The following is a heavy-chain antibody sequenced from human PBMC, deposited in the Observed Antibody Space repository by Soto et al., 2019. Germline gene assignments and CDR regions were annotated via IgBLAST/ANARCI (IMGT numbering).Heavy chain of an antibody. V-gene: IGHV4-39*01. CDR2: IYYSGST. Sequence: KTSETLSLTCTVSGGSISSSSYYWGWIRQPPGKGLEWIGSIYYSGSTYYNPSLKSRVTISVDTSKNQFSLKLSSVTAADTAVYYCARLGAYYDFWSGPYYYYYYGMDVWGQGTTVTVSS. CDR1: GGSISSSSYY. CDR3: ARLGAYYDFWSGPYYYYYYGMDV. D-gene: IGHD3-3*01. J-gene: IGHJ6*02.